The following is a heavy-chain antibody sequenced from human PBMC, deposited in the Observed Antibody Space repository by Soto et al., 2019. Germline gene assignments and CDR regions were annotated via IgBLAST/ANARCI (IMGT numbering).Heavy chain of an antibody. V-gene: IGHV4-30-2*01. J-gene: IGHJ5*02. CDR1: GGSISSGGYS. CDR2: IYHSGST. D-gene: IGHD4-17*01. Sequence: QLQLQESGSGLVKPSQTLSLTCAVSGGSISSGGYSWSWIRQPPGKGLEWIGYIYHSGSTYYNPSLKSRVXXSXDXXKNQFSLKLSSVTAADTAVYYCASSYGDYGGGFDPWGQGTLVTVSS. CDR3: ASSYGDYGGGFDP.